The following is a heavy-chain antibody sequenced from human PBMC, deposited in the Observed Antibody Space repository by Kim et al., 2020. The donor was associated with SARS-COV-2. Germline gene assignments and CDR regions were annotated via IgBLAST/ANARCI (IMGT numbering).Heavy chain of an antibody. CDR3: ARVSDTAMVNLDY. V-gene: IGHV1-18*01. J-gene: IGHJ4*02. Sequence: ARKLQGRVTMTTDTSTSTAYMELRSLRSDDTAVYYCARVSDTAMVNLDYWGQGTLVTVSS. D-gene: IGHD5-18*01.